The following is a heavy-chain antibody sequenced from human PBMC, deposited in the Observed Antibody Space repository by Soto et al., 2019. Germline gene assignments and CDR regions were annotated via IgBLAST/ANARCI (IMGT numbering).Heavy chain of an antibody. CDR1: GYTFTSYY. J-gene: IGHJ5*02. CDR3: AGAAAGNWFDP. V-gene: IGHV1-46*01. CDR2: INPSGGST. Sequence: ASVKVSCKASGYTFTSYYMHWVRQAPGQGLEWMGIINPSGGSTSYAQKFQGKVTMTRDTSTSTVYMELSSLRSEDTAVYYCAGAAAGNWFDPWGQGTLVTVSS. D-gene: IGHD6-13*01.